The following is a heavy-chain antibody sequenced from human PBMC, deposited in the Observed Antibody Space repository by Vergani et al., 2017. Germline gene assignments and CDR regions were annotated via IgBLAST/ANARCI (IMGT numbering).Heavy chain of an antibody. D-gene: IGHD4-11*01. CDR1: GGTFSSHA. J-gene: IGHJ5*02. V-gene: IGHV1-69*01. Sequence: QVQLVQSGAEVKKPGSSVKVSCKASGGTFSSHAISWVRQAPGQGLEWMGGIIPIFGTANYAQKFQGRVTITADESTSTDYMALSSLRSEDTAVYYCATDGKVDYYSNFNWFDPWGQGTLVTVSS. CDR2: IIPIFGTA. CDR3: ATDGKVDYYSNFNWFDP.